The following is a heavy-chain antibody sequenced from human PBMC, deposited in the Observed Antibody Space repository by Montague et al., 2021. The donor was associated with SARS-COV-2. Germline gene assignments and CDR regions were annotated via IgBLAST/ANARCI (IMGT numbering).Heavy chain of an antibody. V-gene: IGHV3-48*03. D-gene: IGHD3-22*01. Sequence: SLRLSCAASGFTFSSYAMNWVRQAPGKGLEWVSYISSSGGITFYADSVRGRFTISRDNAKNSLYLQMNSLRADDTALYYCARESRITMRVVVVTSAFDIWGQGTMVTVSS. CDR3: ARESRITMRVVVVTSAFDI. J-gene: IGHJ3*02. CDR1: GFTFSSYA. CDR2: ISSSGGIT.